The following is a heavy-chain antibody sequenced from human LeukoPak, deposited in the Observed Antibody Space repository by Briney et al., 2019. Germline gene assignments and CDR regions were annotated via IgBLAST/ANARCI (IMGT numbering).Heavy chain of an antibody. D-gene: IGHD6-19*01. Sequence: GASVKVSCKASGYTFTGYYMHWVRQAPGQGHEWMGWINPNSGGTNYAQKFQGRVTMTRDTSISTAYMELSRLRSDDTAVYYCARGATSGWNGGGFVDYWAREPWSPSP. V-gene: IGHV1-2*02. CDR1: GYTFTGYY. CDR3: ARGATSGWNGGGFVDY. J-gene: IGHJ4*02. CDR2: INPNSGGT.